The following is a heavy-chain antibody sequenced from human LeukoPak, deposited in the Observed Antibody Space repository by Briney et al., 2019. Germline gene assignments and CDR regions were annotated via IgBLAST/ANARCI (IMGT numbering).Heavy chain of an antibody. CDR2: IYYSGST. D-gene: IGHD6-19*01. CDR1: GGSISSYY. Sequence: SETLSLTCTVSGGSISSYYGSWLRQPPGKGLEWIGYIYYSGSTNYNPSLKSRVTISVDTSKNQFSLKLSSVTAADTGVYYCARGEGIAVAGMSFDYWGQGTLVTVSS. V-gene: IGHV4-59*01. CDR3: ARGEGIAVAGMSFDY. J-gene: IGHJ4*02.